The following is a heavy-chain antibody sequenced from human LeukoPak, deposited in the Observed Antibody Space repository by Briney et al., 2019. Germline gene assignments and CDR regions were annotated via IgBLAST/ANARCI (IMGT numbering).Heavy chain of an antibody. Sequence: GGSLRLSCAASGFTFSSFWMHWVRQAPGEGLVWVSRINIDGSSIAYADSVKGRFTISRDNAKNTLFLQMNSLRAEDTAVYYCARDHRSTMVRGVIIRFGYWGQGTLVTVSS. CDR1: GFTFSSFW. J-gene: IGHJ4*02. V-gene: IGHV3-74*01. CDR2: INIDGSSI. D-gene: IGHD3-10*01. CDR3: ARDHRSTMVRGVIIRFGY.